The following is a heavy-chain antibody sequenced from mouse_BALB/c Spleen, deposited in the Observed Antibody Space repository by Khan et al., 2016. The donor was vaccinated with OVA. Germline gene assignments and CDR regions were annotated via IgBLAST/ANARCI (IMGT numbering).Heavy chain of an antibody. CDR1: GFTFSNYA. D-gene: IGHD4-1*01. Sequence: EVQLVESGGGLVKPGGSLKLSCAASGFTFSNYAMSWVRQTPEKRLEWVASISSGSSPYYPDSVKGRFTISRDNARNILYLQMSSLRSEDTAMYYCARDYWGADWGQGTLGNVSA. CDR2: ISSGSSP. CDR3: ARDYWGAD. J-gene: IGHJ3*01. V-gene: IGHV5-6-5*01.